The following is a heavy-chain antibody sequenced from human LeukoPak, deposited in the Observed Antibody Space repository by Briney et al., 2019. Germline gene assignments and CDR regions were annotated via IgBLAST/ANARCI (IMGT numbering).Heavy chain of an antibody. CDR2: ISGSGGST. CDR3: AKAATQENYYYYYMDV. V-gene: IGHV3-23*01. CDR1: GFSFSSYA. D-gene: IGHD6-25*01. Sequence: GGSLRLSCAASGFSFSSYAMTWVRQAPGKGLEWVSAISGSGGSTFYADSVKGRFTLSRDNSKNTLYLQMNSLRAEDTAVHYCAKAATQENYYYYYMDVWGKGTTVTISS. J-gene: IGHJ6*03.